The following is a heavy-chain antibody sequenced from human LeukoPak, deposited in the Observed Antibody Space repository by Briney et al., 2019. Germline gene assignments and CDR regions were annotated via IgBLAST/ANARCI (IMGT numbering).Heavy chain of an antibody. J-gene: IGHJ6*03. D-gene: IGHD6-19*01. CDR1: GYTFTSYA. CDR2: INTNAGNP. CDR3: ARDGIMAVAGTYYYYYMDV. Sequence: ASVKVSCKASGYTFTSYAMNWVRQAPGQGLEWMGWINTNAGNPTYAQGFTGRFVFSLDTSVSTAYLQISSLKAEDTAVYYCARDGIMAVAGTYYYYYMDVWGKGTTVTVSS. V-gene: IGHV7-4-1*02.